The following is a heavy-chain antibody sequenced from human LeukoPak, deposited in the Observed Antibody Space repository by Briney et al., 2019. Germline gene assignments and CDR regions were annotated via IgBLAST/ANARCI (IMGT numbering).Heavy chain of an antibody. CDR2: ISNSGDTT. V-gene: IGHV3-23*01. D-gene: IGHD6-13*01. J-gene: IGHJ4*02. CDR3: AKGASSTALVTSYY. Sequence: PGGSLTLSCAGSGFTFSTYAMTWVRQAPGKGLEWVSAISNSGDTTYYADSVKGRFSISRDSSKNTLFLQMNSLRAEDTAVYYCAKGASSTALVTSYYWGQGTLVTVSS. CDR1: GFTFSTYA.